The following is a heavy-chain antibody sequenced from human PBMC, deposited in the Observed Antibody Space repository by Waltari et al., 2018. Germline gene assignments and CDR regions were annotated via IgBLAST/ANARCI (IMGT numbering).Heavy chain of an antibody. J-gene: IGHJ4*02. D-gene: IGHD4-17*01. CDR3: AAEGDYVDYFDY. CDR1: GGSISSGSYY. V-gene: IGHV4-61*02. Sequence: QVQLQESGPGLVKPSQTLSLTCTVSGGSISSGSYYWSWIRQPAGKGLEWIGRIYTSGSTNYNPSLKSRVTISVYTSKNQFSLKLSSVTAADTAVYYCAAEGDYVDYFDYWGQGTLVTVSS. CDR2: IYTSGST.